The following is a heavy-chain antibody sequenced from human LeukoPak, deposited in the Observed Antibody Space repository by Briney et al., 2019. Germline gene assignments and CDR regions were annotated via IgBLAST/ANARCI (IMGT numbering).Heavy chain of an antibody. CDR3: AKRGSYYVNWFDP. D-gene: IGHD1-26*01. V-gene: IGHV4-34*01. J-gene: IGHJ5*02. CDR1: GGSFSGYY. Sequence: SETLSLTCAVYGGSFSGYYWSWIRQPPGKGLEWIGEVNHSGSTNYNPSLKSRVTISVDTSKNQFSLKLSSVTAADTAVYYCAKRGSYYVNWFDPWGQGTLVTVSS. CDR2: VNHSGST.